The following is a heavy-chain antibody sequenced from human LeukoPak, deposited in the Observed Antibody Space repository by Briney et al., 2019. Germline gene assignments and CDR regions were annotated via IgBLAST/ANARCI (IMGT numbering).Heavy chain of an antibody. CDR2: INYSVST. CDR1: GGSISSYY. D-gene: IGHD1-26*01. Sequence: PETLSLTPTVSGGSISSYYWSWMRQPPGKGLEWIGYINYSVSTKYNPSLKSRVTISVDTSKNQFSLKLTSVTAADTAVYYCARGYAGAATFDYWGQGTLVTVSS. CDR3: ARGYAGAATFDY. J-gene: IGHJ4*02. V-gene: IGHV4-59*01.